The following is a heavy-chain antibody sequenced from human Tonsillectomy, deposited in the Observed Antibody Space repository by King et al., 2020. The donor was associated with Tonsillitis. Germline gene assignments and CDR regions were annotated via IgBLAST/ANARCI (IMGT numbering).Heavy chain of an antibody. CDR1: GFTFSSYV. J-gene: IGHJ3*02. Sequence: VQLVESGGGLVQPGGSLRLSCAASGFTFSSYVMSWVRQAPRKGLEWVSAISGSDGSTYYADSVKGRFTISRDNSKNTLYLQMNSLRGEDTAVYYCAKDSPMDHQPRGDAFDIWGKGTVVTVPS. D-gene: IGHD3-10*01. CDR2: ISGSDGST. V-gene: IGHV3-23*04. CDR3: AKDSPMDHQPRGDAFDI.